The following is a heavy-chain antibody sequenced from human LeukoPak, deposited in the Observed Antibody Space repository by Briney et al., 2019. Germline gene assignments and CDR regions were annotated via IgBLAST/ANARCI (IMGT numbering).Heavy chain of an antibody. D-gene: IGHD6-19*01. V-gene: IGHV3-23*01. J-gene: IGHJ4*02. CDR3: ARSSGWWSLDY. CDR1: GFTFSSYA. Sequence: GGSLRLSCAASGFTFSSYAMSWVRQAPGRGLEWVSAFDTGFGTYYPDSLKGRFTISRDNSKNTLFLQMNSLRAEDTAVYYCARSSGWWSLDYWGQGTLVTVSS. CDR2: FDTGFGT.